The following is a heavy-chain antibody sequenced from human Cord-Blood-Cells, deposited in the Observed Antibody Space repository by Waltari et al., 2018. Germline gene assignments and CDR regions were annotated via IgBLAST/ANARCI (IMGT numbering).Heavy chain of an antibody. Sequence: QVQLVQSGAEVKKPGASVKVPCKASGYTFPSYDINWVRPATGQGLEWMGWMNPNSGNTGYAQKFQGRVTMTRNTSISTAYMELSSLRSEDTAVYYCARGITGTNWFDPWGQGTLVTVSS. D-gene: IGHD1-7*01. V-gene: IGHV1-8*01. CDR2: MNPNSGNT. CDR3: ARGITGTNWFDP. CDR1: GYTFPSYD. J-gene: IGHJ5*02.